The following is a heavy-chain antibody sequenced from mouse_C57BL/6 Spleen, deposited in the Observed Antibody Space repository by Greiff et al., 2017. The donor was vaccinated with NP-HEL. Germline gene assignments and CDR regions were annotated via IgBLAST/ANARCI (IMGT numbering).Heavy chain of an antibody. CDR1: GYTFTSYW. CDR3: ARGTAVVATRDD. Sequence: QVQLQQPGAELVRPGTSVKLSCKASGYTFTSYWMHWVKQRPGQGLEWIGVIDPSDSYTNYNQKFKGKATLTVDTSSSTAYMQLSSLTSEDSAVYYWARGTAVVATRDDWGQGTTLTVSS. D-gene: IGHD1-1*01. V-gene: IGHV1-59*01. J-gene: IGHJ2*01. CDR2: IDPSDSYT.